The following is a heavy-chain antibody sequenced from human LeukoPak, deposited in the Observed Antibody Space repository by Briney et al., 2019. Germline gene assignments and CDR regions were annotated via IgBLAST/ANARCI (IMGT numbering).Heavy chain of an antibody. J-gene: IGHJ4*02. Sequence: SVKVSCKASGGTFSSYAISWVRQAPGQGLEWMGGIIPIFGTANYAQKFQGRVTMTRDTSIRTAYMELSRLTSDDTAVYYCARGSTVSGGPKLASDHWGQGTLVTVSS. CDR3: ARGSTVSGGPKLASDH. CDR1: GGTFSSYA. D-gene: IGHD3-3*01. V-gene: IGHV1-69*05. CDR2: IIPIFGTA.